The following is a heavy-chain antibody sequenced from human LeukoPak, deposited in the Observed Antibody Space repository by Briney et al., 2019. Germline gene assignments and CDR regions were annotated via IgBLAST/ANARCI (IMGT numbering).Heavy chain of an antibody. J-gene: IGHJ6*02. D-gene: IGHD2-2*01. V-gene: IGHV3-30-3*01. CDR2: ISYDGSNK. Sequence: GGSLRLSCAASGFTFSSYAMHWVRQAPGKGLEWVAVISYDGSNKYYADSVKGRFTISRDNSKNRLYLQMNSLRAEDTAVYYCAAVPPHYYYGMEVWGQGPTVTVSS. CDR1: GFTFSSYA. CDR3: AAVPPHYYYGMEV.